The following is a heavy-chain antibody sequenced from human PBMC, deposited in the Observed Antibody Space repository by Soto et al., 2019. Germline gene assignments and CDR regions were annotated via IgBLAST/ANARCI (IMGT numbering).Heavy chain of an antibody. V-gene: IGHV3-30*18. D-gene: IGHD2-8*01. J-gene: IGHJ4*02. CDR3: AKDLYLWVGYYFDY. Sequence: QVQLVESGGGVVQPGRSLRLSCAASGFTFSSYGMHWVRQAPGKGLEWVAVISYDGSNKYYADSVKGRVTISRDNSKNTLYLQMNSLRAEDTAVYYCAKDLYLWVGYYFDYWGQGTLVTVSS. CDR1: GFTFSSYG. CDR2: ISYDGSNK.